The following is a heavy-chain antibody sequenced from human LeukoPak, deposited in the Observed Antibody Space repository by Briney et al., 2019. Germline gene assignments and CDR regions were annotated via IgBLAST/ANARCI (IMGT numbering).Heavy chain of an antibody. CDR3: ARGRAAGNNWFDP. CDR2: IYYSGGT. Sequence: SQTLSLTCTVSGGSISSGGYYWSWIRQHPGKGLEWIGYIYYSGGTYYNPSLKSRVTISVDTSKNQSSLKLSSVTAADTAVYYCARGRAAGNNWFDPWGQGTLVTVSS. J-gene: IGHJ5*02. V-gene: IGHV4-31*03. D-gene: IGHD6-13*01. CDR1: GGSISSGGYY.